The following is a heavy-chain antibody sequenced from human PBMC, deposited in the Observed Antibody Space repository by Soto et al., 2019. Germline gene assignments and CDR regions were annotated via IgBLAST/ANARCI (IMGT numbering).Heavy chain of an antibody. CDR1: GFTFSSYA. D-gene: IGHD6-13*01. J-gene: IGHJ5*02. CDR3: ARDQTGITTAGGGRIDR. CDR2: ISSNGGST. Sequence: GGSLRLSCAASGFTFSSYAMHWVRQAPGKGLEYVSAISSNGGSTYYVNSVKGRFTISRDNSKNTLYLQMSGLTPEDTAFYYCARDQTGITTAGGGRIDRWGQGTLVTVSS. V-gene: IGHV3-64*01.